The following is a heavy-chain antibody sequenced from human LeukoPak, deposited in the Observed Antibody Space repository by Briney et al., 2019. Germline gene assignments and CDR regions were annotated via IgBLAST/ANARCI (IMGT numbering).Heavy chain of an antibody. CDR2: MNPNSGNT. J-gene: IGHJ4*02. CDR3: AREVVRGVLYYFDY. Sequence: ASVKVSCKASGYTFTSYDINWVRQATGQGLEWMGWMNPNSGNTGYAQKFQGRVTMTRNTSISTAYMELSSLRSEDTAVYYCAREVVRGVLYYFDYWGQVTLVTVSS. V-gene: IGHV1-8*01. D-gene: IGHD3-10*01. CDR1: GYTFTSYD.